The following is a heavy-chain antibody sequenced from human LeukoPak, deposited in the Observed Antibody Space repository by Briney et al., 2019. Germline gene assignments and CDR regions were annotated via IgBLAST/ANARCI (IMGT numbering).Heavy chain of an antibody. V-gene: IGHV1-18*04. CDR3: ARLRVPAAIGSGWPDY. J-gene: IGHJ4*02. D-gene: IGHD2-2*01. CDR2: ISAYNGNT. CDR1: GYTFTSYG. Sequence: ASVKVSCKASGYTFTSYGISWVRQAPGQGLEWMGWISAYNGNTNYAQKLQGRVTMTTDTSTSTAYMELRSLRSDDTAVYYCARLRVPAAIGSGWPDYWGQGTLVIVSS.